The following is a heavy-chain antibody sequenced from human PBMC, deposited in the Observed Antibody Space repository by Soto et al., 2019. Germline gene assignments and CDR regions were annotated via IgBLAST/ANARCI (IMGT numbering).Heavy chain of an antibody. J-gene: IGHJ4*02. CDR3: ARNVSPDQNFRY. CDR2: IFHSGST. D-gene: IGHD3-10*02. CDR1: GFSISDYNW. Sequence: PSETLCLTCAISGFSISDYNWWSLGRPPPGKRLEWIGGIFHSGSTNYTPSFKSRVTLLVDKSNNQFSLKLTSVTAADTAVYYCARNVSPDQNFRYWGQGTLVTVSS. V-gene: IGHV4-4*02.